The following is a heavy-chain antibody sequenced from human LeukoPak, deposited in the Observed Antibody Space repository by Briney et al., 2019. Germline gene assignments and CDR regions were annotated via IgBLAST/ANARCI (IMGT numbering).Heavy chain of an antibody. CDR1: GGSFSGYY. CDR2: INHSGST. J-gene: IGHJ4*02. Sequence: SETLSLTCAVYGGSFSGYYWSWIRQPPGKGLEWIGEINHSGSTNYNPSLKSRVTISVDTSKNQFSLKLSSVTAADTAVYYCARYRGYSYGCFGEMSVDYWGQGTLVTVSS. V-gene: IGHV4-34*01. CDR3: ARYRGYSYGCFGEMSVDY. D-gene: IGHD5-18*01.